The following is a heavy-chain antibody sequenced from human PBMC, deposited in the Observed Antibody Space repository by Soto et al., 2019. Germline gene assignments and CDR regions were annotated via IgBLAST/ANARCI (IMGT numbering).Heavy chain of an antibody. CDR1: GYTFTSYY. CDR3: ARDKGVVPAALVSGWFDP. CDR2: INPSGGST. Sequence: QVQLVQSGAEVKKPGASVKVSCKASGYTFTSYYMHWVRQAPGQGLEWMGIINPSGGSTSYAQKFQGRVTMTRDTSTSTVYMELSSLRSEDTAVYYCARDKGVVPAALVSGWFDPWGQGTLVTVSS. V-gene: IGHV1-46*01. D-gene: IGHD2-2*01. J-gene: IGHJ5*02.